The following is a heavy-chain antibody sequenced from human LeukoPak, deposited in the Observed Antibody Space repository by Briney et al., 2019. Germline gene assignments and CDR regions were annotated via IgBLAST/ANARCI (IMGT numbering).Heavy chain of an antibody. D-gene: IGHD3-3*01. V-gene: IGHV3-23*01. CDR1: GFTFSNYA. CDR3: AKDRADDFWSGYLPDY. J-gene: IGHJ4*02. CDR2: IGGSVDRT. Sequence: QPGGSLRLSCAASGFTFSNYAMSWVRQAPGKGLKWVSSIGGSVDRTYYADSVKGRFTISRENSKNTLYLQMNALRAEDTAVYYCAKDRADDFWSGYLPDYWGQGTLVTVSS.